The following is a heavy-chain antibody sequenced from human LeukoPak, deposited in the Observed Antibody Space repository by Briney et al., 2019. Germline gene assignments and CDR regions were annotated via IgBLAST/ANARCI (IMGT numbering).Heavy chain of an antibody. CDR3: ATPHDYDSSGYRN. V-gene: IGHV3-74*01. CDR1: GLTFGSYW. D-gene: IGHD3-22*01. Sequence: GGSLRLSCAASGLTFGSYWMHWVRQTPGKGPVWVSHINGDGSTTRYADSVKGRFTISRDNAKNTLFLQMNSLRVEDSAIYYSATPHDYDSSGYRNWGQGTLVTVSS. CDR2: INGDGSTT. J-gene: IGHJ1*01.